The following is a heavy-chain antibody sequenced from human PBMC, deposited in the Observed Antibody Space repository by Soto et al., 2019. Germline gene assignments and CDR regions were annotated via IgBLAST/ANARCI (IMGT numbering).Heavy chain of an antibody. V-gene: IGHV3-30-3*01. Sequence: GGSLRLSCAASGFTFSSYAMHWVRQAPGKGLEWVAVISYDGSNKYYADSVKGRFTISRDNPKNTLYLQMNSLRAEDTAVYYCAREIVVVPAAIGSYYYYYGMDVWGQGTTVTVSS. CDR1: GFTFSSYA. J-gene: IGHJ6*02. D-gene: IGHD2-2*02. CDR2: ISYDGSNK. CDR3: AREIVVVPAAIGSYYYYYGMDV.